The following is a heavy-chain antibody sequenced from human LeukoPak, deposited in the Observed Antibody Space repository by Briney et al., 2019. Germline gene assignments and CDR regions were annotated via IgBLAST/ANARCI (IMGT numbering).Heavy chain of an antibody. J-gene: IGHJ4*02. Sequence: GGSLRLSCAASGFIFSSYDMNWVRQAPGKGLEWVSFISSSGSTIYYADSVKGRFTISRDNAKKSLFLQMNSLRAEDTAVYYCARDPLSGSGTYWYFDYWGRGTLVTVSS. CDR2: ISSSGSTI. D-gene: IGHD3-10*01. CDR3: ARDPLSGSGTYWYFDY. CDR1: GFIFSSYD. V-gene: IGHV3-48*03.